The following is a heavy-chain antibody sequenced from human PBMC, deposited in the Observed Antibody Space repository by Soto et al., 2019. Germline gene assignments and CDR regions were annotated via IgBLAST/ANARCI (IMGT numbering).Heavy chain of an antibody. D-gene: IGHD2-15*01. CDR1: GFNVINAW. Sequence: EVQLVESGGGLIKPGESLRLSCAASGFNVINAWMTWIRQAPGKGLEYVGRITTIPGNALEHYAAPVNGRFAFSRDESTNTLFLQMNSLTTADTAIYYCGASTVGGAFDVWGPGTMVTVSS. V-gene: IGHV3-15*01. CDR2: ITTIPGNALE. J-gene: IGHJ3*01. CDR3: GASTVGGAFDV.